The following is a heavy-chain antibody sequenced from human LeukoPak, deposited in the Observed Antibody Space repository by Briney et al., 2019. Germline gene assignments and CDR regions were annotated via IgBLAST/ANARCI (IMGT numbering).Heavy chain of an antibody. J-gene: IGHJ4*02. CDR2: ISGDGGST. CDR3: AKVFRVGATTPFDY. CDR1: GFTFDDYA. D-gene: IGHD1-26*01. V-gene: IGHV3-43*02. Sequence: GGSLRLSCAASGFTFDDYAMHWVRQAPGKGLEWVSLISGDGGSTYYADSVKGRFTISRDNSKSSLYLQMNSLRTEDTALYYCAKVFRVGATTPFDYWGQGTLVTVSS.